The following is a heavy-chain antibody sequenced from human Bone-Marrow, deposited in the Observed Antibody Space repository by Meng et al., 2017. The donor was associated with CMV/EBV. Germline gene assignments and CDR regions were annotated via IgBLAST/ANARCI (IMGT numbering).Heavy chain of an antibody. CDR3: AKVGDIVVVPAANYFDY. V-gene: IGHV3-23*01. CDR1: GFTFSSYS. J-gene: IGHJ4*02. Sequence: GESLKISCAASGFTFSSYSMNWVRQAPGKGLEWVSLISPSGSSTYYAASVKGRFTVSRDNSRNTVYLQMNSLRAEDTAVYYCAKVGDIVVVPAANYFDYWGQGTLVTVSS. D-gene: IGHD2-2*01. CDR2: ISPSGSST.